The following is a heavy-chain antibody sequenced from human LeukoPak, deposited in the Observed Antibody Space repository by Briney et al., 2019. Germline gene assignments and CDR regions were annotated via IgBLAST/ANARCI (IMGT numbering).Heavy chain of an antibody. CDR2: INAGNGNT. CDR1: GYTFTSYA. V-gene: IGHV1-3*01. Sequence: ASVKVSCKASGYTFTSYAMHWVRQAPGQRLEWMGWINAGNGNTKYSQKFQGRVTITRDTSASTAYMELSSLRSEDTAVYYCARDRWQLVRTVKYNWFDPWGQGTLVTVSS. CDR3: ARDRWQLVRTVKYNWFDP. J-gene: IGHJ5*02. D-gene: IGHD6-6*01.